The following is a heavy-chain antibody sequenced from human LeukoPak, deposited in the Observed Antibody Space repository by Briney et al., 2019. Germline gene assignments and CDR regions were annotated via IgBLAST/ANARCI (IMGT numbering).Heavy chain of an antibody. V-gene: IGHV4-39*07. J-gene: IGHJ5*02. CDR3: ARVDSGSYYWFDP. Sequence: PSETLSLTCTVSGDSISSSGYYWGWIRQSPAKGLEWIGSIYYSGSTYYNPSLKSRVTISVDTSKNQFSLKLSSVTAADTAVYYCARVDSGSYYWFDPWGQGTLVTVSS. CDR2: IYYSGST. D-gene: IGHD1-26*01. CDR1: GDSISSSGYY.